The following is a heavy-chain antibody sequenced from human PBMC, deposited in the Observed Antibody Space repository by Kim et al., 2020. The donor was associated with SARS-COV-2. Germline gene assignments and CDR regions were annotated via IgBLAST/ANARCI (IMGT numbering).Heavy chain of an antibody. CDR3: TTDVSGCMIVVNGAFDI. CDR2: IKSKTDGGTT. Sequence: GGSLRLSCAASGFTFSNAWMSWVRQAPGKGLEWVGRIKSKTDGGTTAYAAPVKGRFTISRDDSKNTLYLQMTSLKTEDTSVYYCTTDVSGCMIVVNGAFDIWGQGTMVTVSS. V-gene: IGHV3-15*01. D-gene: IGHD3-22*01. J-gene: IGHJ3*02. CDR1: GFTFSNAW.